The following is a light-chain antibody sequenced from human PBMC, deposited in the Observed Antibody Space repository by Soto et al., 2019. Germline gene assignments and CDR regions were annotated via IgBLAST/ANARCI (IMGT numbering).Light chain of an antibody. J-gene: IGKJ4*01. CDR1: QSLLHSDGESY. CDR2: EVY. V-gene: IGKV2D-29*01. CDR3: MQSTQFPPT. Sequence: DIVMTQTPLSLSVTPGQPASISCKSSQSLLHSDGESYLYWILQKAGQPPQLLIYEVYKRFSGVPERFSGSGSGADFTLKISRVEAEDVGVFYCMQSTQFPPTFGGGTKVEIK.